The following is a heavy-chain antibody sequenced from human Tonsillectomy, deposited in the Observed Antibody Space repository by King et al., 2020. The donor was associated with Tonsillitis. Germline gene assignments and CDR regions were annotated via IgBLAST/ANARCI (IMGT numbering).Heavy chain of an antibody. Sequence: HVQLVQSGAEVKKPGSSVKVSCKAPGGTLSSYAISWVRQAPGQGLEWMGGIIPILGTANYAQQFQGRVTITADESTSTAYMELSSLRSEDTAVYYCARSPRYYYYYMDVWGKGTTVTVSS. J-gene: IGHJ6*03. CDR1: GGTLSSYA. CDR2: IIPILGTA. CDR3: ARSPRYYYYYMDV. V-gene: IGHV1-69*01.